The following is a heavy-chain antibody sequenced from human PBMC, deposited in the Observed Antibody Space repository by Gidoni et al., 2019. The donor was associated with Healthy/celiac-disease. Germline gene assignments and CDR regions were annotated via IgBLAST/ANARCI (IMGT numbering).Heavy chain of an antibody. CDR3: ARGFGGYGIFDY. CDR2: ISSSGSTI. D-gene: IGHD5-12*01. J-gene: IGHJ4*02. Sequence: EVPLGESGGGLVQPGGSLRPSCAAPGCTFSSYEMNWVRQAPGKGLDWFSYISSSGSTIYYADSVKGRFTISRDNAKNSLYLQMNSLRADDTAVYYCARGFGGYGIFDYWGQGTLVTVSS. V-gene: IGHV3-48*03. CDR1: GCTFSSYE.